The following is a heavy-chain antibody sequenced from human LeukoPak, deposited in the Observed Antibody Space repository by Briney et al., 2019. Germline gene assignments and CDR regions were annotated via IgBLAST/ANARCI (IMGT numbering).Heavy chain of an antibody. V-gene: IGHV4-4*07. J-gene: IGHJ4*02. CDR1: GASLTIYY. Sequence: SETLSLTCSVSGASLTIYYWNWIRQPAGKGLEWIGRYASGTTTHNPSLKSQFTMSIDTSKNQVSLKLTSVTAAVTAVYYCATGDHSFDNWGQGTLVTVTP. CDR3: ATGDHSFDN. D-gene: IGHD7-27*01. CDR2: YASGTT.